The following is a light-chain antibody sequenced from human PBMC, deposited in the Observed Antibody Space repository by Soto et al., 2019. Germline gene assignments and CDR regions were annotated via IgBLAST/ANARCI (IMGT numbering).Light chain of an antibody. V-gene: IGKV1-5*01. Sequence: DIQVTQSPSTLSRSVGDRVTITCRASQSIDNKLAWYQRKPGKAPKLLIYDASTLESGVPSTFDGSGFGTEFTLTISSLQPDDFATYYCHEYSDSSWTFGQGTKVEIK. J-gene: IGKJ1*01. CDR1: QSIDNK. CDR2: DAS. CDR3: HEYSDSSWT.